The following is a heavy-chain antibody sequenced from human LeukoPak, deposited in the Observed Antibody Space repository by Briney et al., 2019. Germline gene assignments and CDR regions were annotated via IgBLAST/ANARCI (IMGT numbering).Heavy chain of an antibody. D-gene: IGHD6-13*01. Sequence: ASVKVSCKASGGTFSSYAISWVRQAPGQGLEWMGGFIPIFGTANYAQRFQGRVTITADESTSTAYMELSSLRSEDTAVYYCARAYSSSWYHTFDYWGQGTLVTVSS. V-gene: IGHV1-69*13. CDR2: FIPIFGTA. CDR3: ARAYSSSWYHTFDY. J-gene: IGHJ4*02. CDR1: GGTFSSYA.